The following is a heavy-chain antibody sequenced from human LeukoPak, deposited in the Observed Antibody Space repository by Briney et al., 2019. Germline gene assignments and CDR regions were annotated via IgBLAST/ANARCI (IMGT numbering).Heavy chain of an antibody. CDR2: ISYDGSNK. CDR3: ARVGSGSYRGGYFDY. Sequence: GGSLRLSCAASGFTFSSYAMHWVRQAPGKGLEWVAVISYDGSNKYYADSVKGRFTISRDNSKNTLYLQMNSLRAEDTAVYYCARVGSGSYRGGYFDYWGQGTLVTVSS. J-gene: IGHJ4*02. D-gene: IGHD1-26*01. V-gene: IGHV3-30*04. CDR1: GFTFSSYA.